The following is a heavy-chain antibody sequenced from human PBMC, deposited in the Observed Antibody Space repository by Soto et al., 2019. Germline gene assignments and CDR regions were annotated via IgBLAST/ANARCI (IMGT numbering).Heavy chain of an antibody. CDR3: ARFYDSSGYYRSGYFDY. CDR2: INPNSGGT. CDR1: GYTFTGYY. V-gene: IGHV1-2*02. J-gene: IGHJ4*02. D-gene: IGHD3-22*01. Sequence: ASVKVSCKASGYTFTGYYMHWVRQAPGQGLEWMGWINPNSGGTNYAQKFQGRVTMTRDTSISTAYMELSRLRSDDTAVYYCARFYDSSGYYRSGYFDYWGQGTLVTV.